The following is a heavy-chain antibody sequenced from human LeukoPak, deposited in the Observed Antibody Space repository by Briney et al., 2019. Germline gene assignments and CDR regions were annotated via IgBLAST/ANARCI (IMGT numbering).Heavy chain of an antibody. CDR1: GGSISSSSYY. D-gene: IGHD2-15*01. CDR2: IYYSGST. V-gene: IGHV4-39*01. Sequence: SETLSLTCTVSGGSISSSSYYWGWIRQPPGKGLGWIGSIYYSGSTYSNPSLQSRVTISVDTSKNQFSLKLNSVTAADTAVYYCASFYCSGGSCYQYYSYYYMDVWGKGTTVTISS. J-gene: IGHJ6*03. CDR3: ASFYCSGGSCYQYYSYYYMDV.